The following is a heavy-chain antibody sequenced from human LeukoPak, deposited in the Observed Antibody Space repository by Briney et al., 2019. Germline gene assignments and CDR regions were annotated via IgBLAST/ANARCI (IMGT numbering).Heavy chain of an antibody. J-gene: IGHJ4*02. CDR2: ISGSGGTT. Sequence: PGGSLRLSCAASGFTFSTYAMSWVRQARGKGLEWVSAISGSGGTTYYADSVKGRFTISRDNSKNTLYLQMNSLRAEDTAVYYCASGITMIVVFGYWGQGTLVTVSS. CDR3: ASGITMIVVFGY. CDR1: GFTFSTYA. D-gene: IGHD3-22*01. V-gene: IGHV3-23*01.